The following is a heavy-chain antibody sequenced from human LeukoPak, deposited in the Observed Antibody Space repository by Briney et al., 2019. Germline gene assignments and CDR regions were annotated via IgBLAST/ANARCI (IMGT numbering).Heavy chain of an antibody. CDR3: ARAVGAHPINSY. Sequence: ASVKVSCKASGYTFTGYYMHWVRQAPGQGLEWMGWINPNSGGTNYAQKFQGRVTMTRDTSISTAYMEPSRLRSDDTTVYYCARAVGAHPINSYWGQGTLVTVSS. J-gene: IGHJ4*02. CDR2: INPNSGGT. V-gene: IGHV1-2*02. CDR1: GYTFTGYY. D-gene: IGHD1-26*01.